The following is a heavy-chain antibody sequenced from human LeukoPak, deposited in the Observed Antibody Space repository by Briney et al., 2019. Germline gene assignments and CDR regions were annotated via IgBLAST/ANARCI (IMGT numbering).Heavy chain of an antibody. Sequence: PGGSLRLSCAASGFTFSTYGMHWVRRAPGKGLVWVSRITSDASSTSYADSVKGRFTISRDNAKNTLYLRMNSLRAEDTAVYYCAREFEGQEAGAYGSGSYDVFDIWGQGTMVTVSS. CDR1: GFTFSTYG. CDR2: ITSDASST. J-gene: IGHJ3*02. V-gene: IGHV3-74*01. D-gene: IGHD3-10*01. CDR3: AREFEGQEAGAYGSGSYDVFDI.